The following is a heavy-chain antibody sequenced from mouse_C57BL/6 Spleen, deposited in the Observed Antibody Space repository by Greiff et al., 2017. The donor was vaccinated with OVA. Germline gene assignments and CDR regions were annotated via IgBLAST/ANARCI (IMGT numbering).Heavy chain of an antibody. V-gene: IGHV1-52*01. CDR3: AREGYGYDGGPYAMDY. CDR2: IDPSDSET. J-gene: IGHJ4*01. CDR1: GYTFTSYW. Sequence: QVQLQQPGAELVRPGSSVKLSCKASGYTFTSYWMHWVKQRPIQGLEWIGNIDPSDSETHYTQKFKDKATLTVDKSSSTAYMQLSSLTSEDAAIYYCAREGYGYDGGPYAMDYWGQGTSVTVSS. D-gene: IGHD2-2*01.